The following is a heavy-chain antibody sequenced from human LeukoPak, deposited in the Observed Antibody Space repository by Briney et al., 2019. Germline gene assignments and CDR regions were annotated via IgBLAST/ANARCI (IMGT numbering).Heavy chain of an antibody. CDR2: FDPEDGET. CDR3: ATVARPLYSGLPHLADY. D-gene: IGHD1-26*01. V-gene: IGHV1-24*01. J-gene: IGHJ4*02. Sequence: ASVNVSCKVSGYTLTELSMHWVRQAPGEGLEWMGGFDPEDGETICAQKFQGRVTMTEDTSTDTAYMELSSLRSEDTAVYYCATVARPLYSGLPHLADYWGQGTLVTVSS. CDR1: GYTLTELS.